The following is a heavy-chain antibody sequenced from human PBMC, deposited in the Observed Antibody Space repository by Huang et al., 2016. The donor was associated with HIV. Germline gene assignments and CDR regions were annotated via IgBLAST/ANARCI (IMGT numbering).Heavy chain of an antibody. Sequence: EVQLVESGGGLAQPGGSLRLSYAVSGFPFSSRTMNWVRQVPGKGVEGGSYSSSSGGSMFYADSVKGRFNISRDNAKNVLYLQMNSLRAEDTAVYFCARFGSYYYGSGSYLDAFDIWGQGTMVTVSS. CDR1: GFPFSSRT. V-gene: IGHV3-48*01. D-gene: IGHD3-10*01. CDR3: ARFGSYYYGSGSYLDAFDI. CDR2: SSSSGGSM. J-gene: IGHJ3*02.